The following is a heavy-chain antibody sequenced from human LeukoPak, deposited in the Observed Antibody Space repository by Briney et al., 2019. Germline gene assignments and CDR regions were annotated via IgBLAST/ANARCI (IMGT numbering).Heavy chain of an antibody. CDR1: GGTFSSYA. CDR2: IIPIFGTA. D-gene: IGHD2-15*01. J-gene: IGHJ5*02. CDR3: ARDVVAARFDP. Sequence: SVKVSCKASGGTFSSYAISWVRQAPGQGLEWMGGIIPIFGTANYAQKFQGRATITADESTSTAYMELSSLRSEDMAVYYCARDVVAARFDPWGQGTLVTVSS. V-gene: IGHV1-69*01.